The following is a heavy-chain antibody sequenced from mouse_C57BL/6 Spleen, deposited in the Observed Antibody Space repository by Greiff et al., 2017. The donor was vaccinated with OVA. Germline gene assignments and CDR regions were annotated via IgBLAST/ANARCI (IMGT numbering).Heavy chain of an antibody. Sequence: VKLQESGAELVRPGASVTLSCKASGYTFTDYEMHWVKQTPVHGLEWIGAIDPATGGTAYNQKFKGKAILTADKSSSTAYMELRSLTSEDSAVYYCTRGESGTGYFDVWGTGTTVTVSS. J-gene: IGHJ1*03. CDR3: TRGESGTGYFDV. V-gene: IGHV1-15*01. D-gene: IGHD1-3*01. CDR2: IDPATGGT. CDR1: GYTFTDYE.